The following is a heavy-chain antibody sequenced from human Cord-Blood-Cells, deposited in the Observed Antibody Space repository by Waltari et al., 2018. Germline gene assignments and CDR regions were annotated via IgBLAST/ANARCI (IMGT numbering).Heavy chain of an antibody. CDR2: IYHSGST. D-gene: IGHD2-15*01. CDR3: ARVAGYCSGGSCYNWFDP. Sequence: QVQLQESGPGLVKPSGTLSLTCAVSGGSISSSNWLSWVRQPPGKGLEWIGEIYHSGSTNYNPSLKSRVTISVDKSKNQFSLKLSSVTAADTAVYYCARVAGYCSGGSCYNWFDPWGQGTLVTVSS. CDR1: GGSISSSNW. J-gene: IGHJ5*02. V-gene: IGHV4-4*02.